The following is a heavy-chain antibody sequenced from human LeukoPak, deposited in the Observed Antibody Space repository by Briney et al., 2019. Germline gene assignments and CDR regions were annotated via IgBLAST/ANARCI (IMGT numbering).Heavy chain of an antibody. CDR2: ISGSGVTT. Sequence: PGGSLTLSCAASGFTFSSYAMSWVRQAPGKGLEWVSVISGSGVTTYDADSVKGRFTISRDNSKNTLYLQMNSLRVEDTAIYYCAKGQGSIQLWGPVYWGQGTLVTVSS. CDR3: AKGQGSIQLWGPVY. D-gene: IGHD5-18*01. J-gene: IGHJ4*02. V-gene: IGHV3-23*01. CDR1: GFTFSSYA.